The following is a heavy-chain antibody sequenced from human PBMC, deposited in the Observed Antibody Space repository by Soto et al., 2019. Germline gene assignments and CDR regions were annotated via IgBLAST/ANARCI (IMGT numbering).Heavy chain of an antibody. CDR1: GYTFTTSG. D-gene: IGHD1-26*01. Sequence: QVQLVQSGPEVRKPGASVKVSCEASGYTFTTSGISWVRQVPGQGLEWMGWISTYNGDTNSAQNFQGRVLMTADTSPXTAYMELMSLKSDDTAVYYCARQGSGPYYYSGLDVWGQGTTVTVSS. CDR2: ISTYNGDT. CDR3: ARQGSGPYYYSGLDV. J-gene: IGHJ6*02. V-gene: IGHV1-18*01.